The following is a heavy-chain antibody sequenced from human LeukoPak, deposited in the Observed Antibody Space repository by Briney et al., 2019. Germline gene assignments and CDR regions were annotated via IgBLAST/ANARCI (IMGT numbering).Heavy chain of an antibody. CDR1: GGSIRSHY. Sequence: PSETLSLTCTVSGGSIRSHYWSWIRQPPGKGLEWIGYIYYSGSTNYNPSLKSRVTISVDTSKNQFSLKLSSVTAADTAVYYCAKGRGGYGRNGYYGFFCLWGQG. D-gene: IGHD3-3*01. CDR3: AKGRGGYGRNGYYGFFCL. CDR2: IYYSGST. V-gene: IGHV4-59*11. J-gene: IGHJ6*01.